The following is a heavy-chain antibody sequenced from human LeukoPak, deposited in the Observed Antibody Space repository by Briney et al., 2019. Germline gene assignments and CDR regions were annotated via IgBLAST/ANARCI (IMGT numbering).Heavy chain of an antibody. J-gene: IGHJ4*02. CDR2: IRYDGADK. D-gene: IGHD3-22*01. CDR1: GFTFSSYS. V-gene: IGHV3-30*02. Sequence: PGGSLRLSCAASGFTFSSYSMNWVRQAPGKGLEWVAFIRYDGADKYYADSVKGRFTISRDNSKNTLYLQMNSLRAEDTAVYYCAKEAPGGYYDSSGCPDYWGQGTLVTVSS. CDR3: AKEAPGGYYDSSGCPDY.